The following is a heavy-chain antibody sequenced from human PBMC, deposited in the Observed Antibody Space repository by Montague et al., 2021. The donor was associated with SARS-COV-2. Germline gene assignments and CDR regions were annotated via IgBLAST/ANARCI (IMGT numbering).Heavy chain of an antibody. D-gene: IGHD3-10*01. CDR1: GGSFSGYY. CDR2: INHSGSI. V-gene: IGHV4-34*01. CDR3: ARGSTGTHY. Sequence: SETLSLTCAVYGGSFSGYYWSWIRQPPGKGLEWIGEINHSGSINYNPSLKSRVTISVDTSKNQFSLKLSSATAADTAVYYCARGSTGTHYWGQGTLFTVSS. J-gene: IGHJ4*02.